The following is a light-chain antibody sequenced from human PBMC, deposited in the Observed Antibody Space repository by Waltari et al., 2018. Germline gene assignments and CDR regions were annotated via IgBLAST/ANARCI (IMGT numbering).Light chain of an antibody. V-gene: IGLV2-14*03. CDR2: DVS. J-gene: IGLJ2*01. CDR1: SSDVDGYDY. Sequence: QSALTQPASVSGSPGQSITISCTGTSSDVDGYDYVSWYQQHPGKAPKLMIYDVSNRPSGVSNRFSGSKSGNTASLTISGLQAEDEADYYCSSHTSSSTLVVFGGGTKLTVL. CDR3: SSHTSSSTLVV.